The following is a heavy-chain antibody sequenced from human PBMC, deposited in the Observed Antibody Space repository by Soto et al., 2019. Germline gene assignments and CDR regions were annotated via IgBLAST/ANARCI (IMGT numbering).Heavy chain of an antibody. Sequence: GGSLRLSCAASAFTLSKFVVHWVRQAPGRGLEWVAVTSNDGSNTLYADSVKGRFTISRDNSKNTVYLQMNSLRTEDTAVYYCARGNLDVWGQGTTVTVSS. CDR2: TSNDGSNT. CDR1: AFTLSKFV. CDR3: ARGNLDV. V-gene: IGHV3-30-3*01. D-gene: IGHD1-7*01. J-gene: IGHJ6*02.